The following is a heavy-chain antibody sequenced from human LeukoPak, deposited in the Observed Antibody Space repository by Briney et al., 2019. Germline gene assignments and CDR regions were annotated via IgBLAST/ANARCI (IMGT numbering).Heavy chain of an antibody. J-gene: IGHJ4*02. V-gene: IGHV4-39*01. CDR3: ARHGAWGYGSGSR. Sequence: PSETLSLTCTVSGGSISSSSYYWGWIRQPPGKGLEWIGSIYYSGSTYYNPSLKSRVTISVDTSKNQFSLKLSSVTAADTAVYYCARHGAWGYGSGSRWGQGTLVTVSS. D-gene: IGHD3-10*01. CDR2: IYYSGST. CDR1: GGSISSSSYY.